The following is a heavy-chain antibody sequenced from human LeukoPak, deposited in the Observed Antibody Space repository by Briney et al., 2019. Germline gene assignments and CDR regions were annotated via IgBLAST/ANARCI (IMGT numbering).Heavy chain of an antibody. V-gene: IGHV3-20*04. D-gene: IGHD1-26*01. Sequence: PGGSLRLSCAVYGFTFDDYGMHWVRQLPGKGLEWVSSINWDGATTAYGDSVKGRFTISRDNAKNSLHLQMNSVRAEDTALYYCARGGRDSNWFDSWGQGTLVTVSS. CDR2: INWDGATT. CDR3: ARGGRDSNWFDS. J-gene: IGHJ5*01. CDR1: GFTFDDYG.